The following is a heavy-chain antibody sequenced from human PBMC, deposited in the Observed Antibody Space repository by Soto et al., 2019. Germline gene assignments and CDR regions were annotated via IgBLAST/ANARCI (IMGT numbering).Heavy chain of an antibody. CDR2: ISGSGGST. CDR3: AKGVLWFGELFYYGMDV. Sequence: PGGSLRLSCAASGFTFSSYAMSWVRQAPGKGLEWVSAISGSGGSTYYADSVKGRFTISRDKSKNTLYLQMNSLRAEDTAVYYCAKGVLWFGELFYYGMDVWGQGTTVTVSS. V-gene: IGHV3-23*01. D-gene: IGHD3-10*01. J-gene: IGHJ6*02. CDR1: GFTFSSYA.